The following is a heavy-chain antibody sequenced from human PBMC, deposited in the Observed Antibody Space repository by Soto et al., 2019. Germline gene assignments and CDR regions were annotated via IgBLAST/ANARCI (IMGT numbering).Heavy chain of an antibody. CDR3: ARRPTYYYDSSGGDAFDI. D-gene: IGHD3-22*01. Sequence: PRESLKISCKGSGYSFTSYWIGWVRQMPGKGLEWMGIIYPGDSDTRYSPSFQGQVTISADKSISTAYLQWSSLKASDTAMYYCARRPTYYYDSSGGDAFDIWGQGTMVTVSS. CDR2: IYPGDSDT. J-gene: IGHJ3*02. CDR1: GYSFTSYW. V-gene: IGHV5-51*01.